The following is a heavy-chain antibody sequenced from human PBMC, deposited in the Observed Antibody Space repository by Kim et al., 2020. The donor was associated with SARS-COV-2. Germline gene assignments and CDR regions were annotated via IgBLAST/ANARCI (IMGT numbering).Heavy chain of an antibody. D-gene: IGHD2-2*03. V-gene: IGHV5-51*01. CDR3: ARLGMDVGAFDI. Sequence: RYSPSFQGQVTISADKSISTAYLQWSSLKASDTAMYYCARLGMDVGAFDIWGQGTMVTVSS. J-gene: IGHJ3*02.